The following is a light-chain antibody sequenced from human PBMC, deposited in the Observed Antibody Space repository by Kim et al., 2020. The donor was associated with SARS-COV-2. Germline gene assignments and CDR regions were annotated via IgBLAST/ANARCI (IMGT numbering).Light chain of an antibody. J-gene: IGLJ1*01. CDR2: QDS. V-gene: IGLV3-1*01. CDR3: QAWDSSKGV. CDR1: KLGDKY. Sequence: SPGQTASITCSGDKLGDKYACWYQQKPGQSPVLVIYQDSKRPSGIPERFSGSNSGNTATLTISGTQAMDEADYYCQAWDSSKGVFGTGTKVTVL.